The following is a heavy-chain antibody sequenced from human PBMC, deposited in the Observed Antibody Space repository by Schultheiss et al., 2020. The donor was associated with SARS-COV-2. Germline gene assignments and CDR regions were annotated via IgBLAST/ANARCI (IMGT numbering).Heavy chain of an antibody. Sequence: SLRLSCAASGFTFDDYAMHWVRQAPGKGLEWVSGISWNSGSIGYADSVKGRFTISRDNAKNSLYLQMNSLRAEDTALYYCAKGGGYYGSGADYFDYWGQGTLVTVSS. V-gene: IGHV3-9*01. CDR1: GFTFDDYA. CDR3: AKGGGYYGSGADYFDY. J-gene: IGHJ4*02. CDR2: ISWNSGSI. D-gene: IGHD3-10*01.